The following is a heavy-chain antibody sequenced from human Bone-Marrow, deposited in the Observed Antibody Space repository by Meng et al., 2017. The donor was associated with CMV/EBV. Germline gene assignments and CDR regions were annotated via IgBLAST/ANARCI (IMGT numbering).Heavy chain of an antibody. V-gene: IGHV3-23*01. CDR1: GFTFNDYA. CDR2: ISGSGGST. D-gene: IGHD1-14*01. J-gene: IGHJ5*02. CDR3: AKDPTGPSNWFDP. Sequence: GEPLKISCAASGFTFNDYALHWVRQAPGKGLEWVSGISGSGGSTYYADSVKGRFTISRDNSKNTLYLQMNSLRAEDTAVYYCAKDPTGPSNWFDPWGQGTLVTVSS.